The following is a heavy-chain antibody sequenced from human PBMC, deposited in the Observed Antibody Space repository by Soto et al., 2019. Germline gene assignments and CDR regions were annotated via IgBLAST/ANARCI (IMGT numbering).Heavy chain of an antibody. CDR3: ARRRTSVLTQGYFDV. CDR1: GDSISSRSYY. J-gene: IGHJ4*03. CDR2: IYYSGST. Sequence: PSETLSLTCTVTGDSISSRSYYWGWIRQPPGKGLEWIGSIYYSGSTYNNPSLRSLVSMSIDKSKDQFSGRFKTVFAADTALYFCARRRTSVLTQGYFDVWGPWSLVTV. V-gene: IGHV4-39*01. D-gene: IGHD3-9*01.